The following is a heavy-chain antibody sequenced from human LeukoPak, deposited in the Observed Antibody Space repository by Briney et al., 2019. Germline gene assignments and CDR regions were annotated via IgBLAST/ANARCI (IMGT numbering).Heavy chain of an antibody. CDR1: GYTFTSYG. D-gene: IGHD6-19*01. J-gene: IGHJ1*01. CDR3: ARDLHPVAGTVEYFQH. V-gene: IGHV1-18*01. Sequence: ASVKVSCKAPGYTFTSYGISWVRQAPGQGLEWMGWISAYNGNTNYAQKLQGRVTMTTDTSTSTAYMELRSLRSDDTAVYYCARDLHPVAGTVEYFQHWGQGTLVTVSS. CDR2: ISAYNGNT.